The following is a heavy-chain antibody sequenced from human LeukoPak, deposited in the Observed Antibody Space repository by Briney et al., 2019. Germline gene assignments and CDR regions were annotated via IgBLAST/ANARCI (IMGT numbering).Heavy chain of an antibody. CDR1: GYTFSSYT. Sequence: GASVKVSCKASGYTFSSYTMNWVRQAPGQGLEWMGWISFFNGETNFAQKFQGRVSLTSDSSARTVYMDLRSLTADDTAKYFCVSWLLQGNKDVEYWGPGTLVVVSS. V-gene: IGHV1-18*01. D-gene: IGHD6-19*01. CDR2: ISFFNGET. J-gene: IGHJ4*02. CDR3: VSWLLQGNKDVEY.